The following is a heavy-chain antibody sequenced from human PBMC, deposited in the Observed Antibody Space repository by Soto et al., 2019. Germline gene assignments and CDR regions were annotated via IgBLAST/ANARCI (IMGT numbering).Heavy chain of an antibody. CDR3: AREMTGYWTGPFDY. D-gene: IGHD6-13*01. CDR1: GYTFASFV. V-gene: IGHV1-3*04. J-gene: IGHJ4*02. CDR2: INTDNGNT. Sequence: QVQLVQSGAEVKKPGASVRVSCKASGYTFASFVIHWVRQAPGQRLEWMGWINTDNGNTKYSQKFQGRVTITRDTSASTAYMELSSLISEDTAVYYCAREMTGYWTGPFDYWGQGTLVTVSS.